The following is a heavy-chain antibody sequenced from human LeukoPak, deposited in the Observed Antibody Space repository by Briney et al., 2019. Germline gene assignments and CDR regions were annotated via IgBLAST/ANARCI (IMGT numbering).Heavy chain of an antibody. D-gene: IGHD2-15*01. CDR3: AKGSCSGGSCYPDY. CDR1: GFTVSSNY. CDR2: ISGSGGST. Sequence: GGSLRLSCAASGFTVSSNYMSWVRQAPGKGLEWVSAISGSGGSTYHADSVKGRFTISRDNSKNTLYLQMNSLRAEDTAVYYCAKGSCSGGSCYPDYWGQGTLVTVSS. J-gene: IGHJ4*02. V-gene: IGHV3-23*01.